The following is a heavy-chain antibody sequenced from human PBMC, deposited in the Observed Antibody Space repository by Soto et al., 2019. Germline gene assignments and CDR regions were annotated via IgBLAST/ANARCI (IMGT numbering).Heavy chain of an antibody. CDR1: GYNFTTFW. J-gene: IGHJ4*02. V-gene: IGHV5-51*01. CDR2: IYPGDSET. CDR3: ARLGFPGAIYFDS. Sequence: PGESLKISCKGSGYNFTTFWIGWVRQMPGKGLEWMGIIYPGDSETKYSPDFEGQVTISADRSTNTAYLQWRSLRASDTAMYYCARLGFPGAIYFDSWGPGTQVTVSS.